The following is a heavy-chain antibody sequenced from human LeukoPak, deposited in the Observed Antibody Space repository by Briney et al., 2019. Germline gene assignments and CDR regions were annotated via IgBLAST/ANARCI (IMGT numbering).Heavy chain of an antibody. D-gene: IGHD3-10*01. V-gene: IGHV4-59*01. CDR2: IYYSGST. CDR3: ARGREKYYGSGSYGY. CDR1: GGSISSYY. J-gene: IGHJ4*02. Sequence: PSETLSLTCTVSGGSISSYYWSWTRQPPGKGLEWIGYIYYSGSTNYNPSLKSRVTISVDTSKNQFSLSLSSVTAADTAVYYCARGREKYYGSGSYGYWGQGVLVTVSS.